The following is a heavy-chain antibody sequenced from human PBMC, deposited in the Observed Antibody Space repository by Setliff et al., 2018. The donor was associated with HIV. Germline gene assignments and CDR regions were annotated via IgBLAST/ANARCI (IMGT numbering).Heavy chain of an antibody. V-gene: IGHV3-43*01. CDR3: AKEGGSERMPFFYYYMDV. CDR2: ISWNGGTT. D-gene: IGHD3-10*01. Sequence: PGESLKISCAASGFIFDDYAMHWVRQVPGKGLEWVALISWNGGTTNYADSVKGRFTISRDSSKNSLYLQMNSLRTEDTALYYCAKEGGSERMPFFYYYMDVWGKGTTVTVSS. J-gene: IGHJ6*03. CDR1: GFIFDDYA.